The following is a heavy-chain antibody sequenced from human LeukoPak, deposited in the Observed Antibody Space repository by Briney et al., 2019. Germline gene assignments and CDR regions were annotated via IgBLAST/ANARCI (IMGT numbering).Heavy chain of an antibody. D-gene: IGHD2-15*01. V-gene: IGHV4-34*01. Sequence: PSETLSLTCAVYGGSFSGYYWSWIRQPPGKGLEWIGEINHSGSTNYNPSLKSRVTISVDTSKNQFSLKLSSVTAADTAVYYCAKRYCSGGSCYFRFDPWGQGTLVTVSS. CDR2: INHSGST. CDR3: AKRYCSGGSCYFRFDP. J-gene: IGHJ5*02. CDR1: GGSFSGYY.